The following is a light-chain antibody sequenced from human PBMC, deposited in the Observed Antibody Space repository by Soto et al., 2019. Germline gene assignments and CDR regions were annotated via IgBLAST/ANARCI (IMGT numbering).Light chain of an antibody. CDR2: EVS. Sequence: QSVLTQPPSVAGSPGRSVTISCTGTNNDIGYYKGVSWYQQSPGTAPKLMIYEVSNRPSGVPDRFSGSKSGNTASLTISGLQAEDEADYFCFSFTRSDTYVFGTGTKVTVL. CDR1: NNDIGYYKG. V-gene: IGLV2-18*02. J-gene: IGLJ1*01. CDR3: FSFTRSDTYV.